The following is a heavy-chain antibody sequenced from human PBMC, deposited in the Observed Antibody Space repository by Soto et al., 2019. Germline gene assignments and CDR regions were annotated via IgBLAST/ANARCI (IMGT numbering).Heavy chain of an antibody. CDR1: GFSLSTSGVG. D-gene: IGHD1-1*01. V-gene: IGHV2-5*02. CDR3: APRAATTHSYYSDY. J-gene: IGHJ4*02. Sequence: QIPLKESGPTLVRPSQTLPLTCTFSGFSLSTSGVGVGWIRQPPGKALEWLALIYWDDDNRYRPSLKSRLTSTDHTSKSQVVLTLTYVDPVDTATYYCAPRAATTHSYYSDYCCQGTLITVSS. CDR2: IYWDDDN.